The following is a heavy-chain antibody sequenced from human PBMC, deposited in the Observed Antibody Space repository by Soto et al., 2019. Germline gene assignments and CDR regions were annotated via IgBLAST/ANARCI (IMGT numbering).Heavy chain of an antibody. CDR2: IYYSGST. D-gene: IGHD3-3*01. CDR3: ATQPIFGVPTAYMDV. V-gene: IGHV4-61*01. Sequence: NPSETLSLTCTVSGGSVSSGSYYWSWIRQPPGKGLEWIGYIYYSGSTNYNPSLKSRVTISVDTSKNQFSLKLSSVTAADTAVYYCATQPIFGVPTAYMDVWGQGTTVTVSS. J-gene: IGHJ6*02. CDR1: GGSVSSGSYY.